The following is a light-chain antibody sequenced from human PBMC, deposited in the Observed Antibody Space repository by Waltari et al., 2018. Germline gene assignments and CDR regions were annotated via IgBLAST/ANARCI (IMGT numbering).Light chain of an antibody. V-gene: IGLV1-44*01. J-gene: IGLJ2*01. Sequence: QSVLTQPPSASGTPGPTVTMSCSGSHSNIGKNPINWYQQLPGTAPKLVIYSDNQRPSGVPDRFSGSASGASASLAIRGLQSDDEADYYCATWDDSLNGVLFGGGTKLTVL. CDR1: HSNIGKNP. CDR2: SDN. CDR3: ATWDDSLNGVL.